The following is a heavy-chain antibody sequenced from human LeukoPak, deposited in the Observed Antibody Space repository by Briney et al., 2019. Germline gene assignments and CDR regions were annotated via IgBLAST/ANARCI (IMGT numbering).Heavy chain of an antibody. J-gene: IGHJ4*02. D-gene: IGHD3-10*01. CDR1: GGSFSGYY. Sequence: PSETLSLTCAVYGGSFSGYYWSWIRQPPGKGLEWIGEINHSGSTNYNPSLKSRVTISVDTSKNQFSLKLSSVTAADTAVYYCARGLRTMVRGVTVYSDYWGQGTLVTVSS. CDR2: INHSGST. V-gene: IGHV4-34*01. CDR3: ARGLRTMVRGVTVYSDY.